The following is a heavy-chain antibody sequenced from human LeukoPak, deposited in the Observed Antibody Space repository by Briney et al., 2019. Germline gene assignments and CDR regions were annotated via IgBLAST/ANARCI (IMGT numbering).Heavy chain of an antibody. Sequence: SETLSLTCTVSGXSVSSGSYYWRWIRQPPGKGLEWIGYIYYTGSTNYNPSLKSRVTISVDTSKNQFTLKLSSVTAADTAVYYCARNRGWDSFDIWGQGTMVTVSS. D-gene: IGHD3-10*01. CDR2: IYYTGST. CDR3: ARNRGWDSFDI. J-gene: IGHJ3*02. V-gene: IGHV4-61*01. CDR1: GXSVSSGSYY.